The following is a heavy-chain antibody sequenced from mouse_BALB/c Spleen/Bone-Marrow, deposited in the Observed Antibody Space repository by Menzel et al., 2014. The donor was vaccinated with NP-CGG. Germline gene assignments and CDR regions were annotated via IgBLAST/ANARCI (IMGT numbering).Heavy chain of an antibody. D-gene: IGHD1-1*01. J-gene: IGHJ2*01. CDR3: SRIGYFFRPYFDY. CDR2: IYPGDGST. CDR1: GYTFTSYD. Sequence: LHQSGPELVKPGALVKISCKASGYTFTSYDINWVKQRPGQGLEWIGWIYPGDGSTKYNEKFKGKATLTADKSSSTAYMQLNSPASENSSIFFRSRIGYFFRPYFDYWGQGTTLTVSS. V-gene: IGHV1S33*01.